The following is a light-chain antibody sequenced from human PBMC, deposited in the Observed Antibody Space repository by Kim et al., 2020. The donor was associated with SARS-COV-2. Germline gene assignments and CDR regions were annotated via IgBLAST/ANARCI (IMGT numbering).Light chain of an antibody. V-gene: IGKV1-5*03. CDR1: QSVSSW. CDR2: KAS. CDR3: QQYDCHPYT. J-gene: IGKJ2*01. Sequence: DIQMTQSPSTLSASVGDRVTITCRASQSVSSWLAWYQQKPGKAPKLLIYKASTLEGGVPSRFSGRGSGTEFTLTINSLQPDDFATYSCQQYDCHPYTFGQGTKLEI.